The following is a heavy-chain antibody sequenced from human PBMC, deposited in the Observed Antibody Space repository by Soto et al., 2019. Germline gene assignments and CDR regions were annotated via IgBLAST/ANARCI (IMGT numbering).Heavy chain of an antibody. CDR3: ARGVPFDY. J-gene: IGHJ4*02. CDR1: GGSISSGGYS. V-gene: IGHV4-30-2*01. CDR2: IYHSGST. Sequence: SETLSLTCAVSGGSISSGGYSWSWIRQPPGKGLEWIGYIYHSGSTYYNPSLKSRVTISVDRSKNQFSLKLSSVTAADTAVYYCARGVPFDYWGQGTLVTVSS.